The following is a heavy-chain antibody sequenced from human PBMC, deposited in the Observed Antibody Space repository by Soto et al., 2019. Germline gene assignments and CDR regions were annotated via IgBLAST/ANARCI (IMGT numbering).Heavy chain of an antibody. D-gene: IGHD2-2*01. CDR2: IYYSGGT. CDR3: ARDLACSSTSCQGYYYYGMDV. V-gene: IGHV4-30-4*01. J-gene: IGHJ6*02. Sequence: SETLSLTCTVSGGSISSGDYYWSWIRQPPGKGLEWIGYIYYSGGTYYNPSLKSRVTISVDTSKNQFSLKLSSVTAADTAVYYCARDLACSSTSCQGYYYYGMDVWGQGTTVTVS. CDR1: GGSISSGDYY.